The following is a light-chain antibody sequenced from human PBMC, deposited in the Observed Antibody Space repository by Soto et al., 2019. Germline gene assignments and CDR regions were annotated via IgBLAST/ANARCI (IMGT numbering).Light chain of an antibody. CDR1: QSLRTSY. CDR2: GAS. V-gene: IGKV3-20*01. J-gene: IGKJ1*01. Sequence: DIVMTQSPESLAVSLGERATINCRSRQSLRTSYVAWYQQKPGQAPRLLIYGASFRATGIPDRFSGRGSGTDFTLSISRLEPEDFAVYFCQQYVTSPRTFGQGTKVDIK. CDR3: QQYVTSPRT.